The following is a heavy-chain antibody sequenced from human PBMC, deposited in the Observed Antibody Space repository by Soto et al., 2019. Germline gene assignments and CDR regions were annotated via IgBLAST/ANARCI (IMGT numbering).Heavy chain of an antibody. CDR3: AVLWFGESPQYNWFDP. J-gene: IGHJ5*02. CDR1: GGSISSYY. V-gene: IGHV4-59*12. D-gene: IGHD3-10*01. Sequence: SETLSLTCTVSGGSISSYYWSWIRQPPGKGLEWIGYIYYSGSTNYNPSLKSRVTISVDTSKNQFSLKLSSVTAADTAVYYCAVLWFGESPQYNWFDPWGQGTLVTVSS. CDR2: IYYSGST.